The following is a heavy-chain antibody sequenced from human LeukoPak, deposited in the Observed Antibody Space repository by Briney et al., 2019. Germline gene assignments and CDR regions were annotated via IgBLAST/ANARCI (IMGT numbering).Heavy chain of an antibody. CDR3: ARDNADYDILTGYYYIFDC. Sequence: GGSLRLSCAPSGFTFSSYWMSWVRHAPGKGLEWVANIKQDGSEKYYVASVKGRFTISRDNATDSLYLQMNSLRAEDTAVYYCARDNADYDILTGYYYIFDCWGQGTLVTASS. V-gene: IGHV3-7*01. D-gene: IGHD3-9*01. CDR2: IKQDGSEK. CDR1: GFTFSSYW. J-gene: IGHJ4*02.